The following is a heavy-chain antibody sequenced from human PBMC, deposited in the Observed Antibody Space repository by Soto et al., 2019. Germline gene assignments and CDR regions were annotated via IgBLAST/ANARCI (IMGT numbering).Heavy chain of an antibody. Sequence: QVQLQESGPGLLKPSQTLSLTCTVSGGSITSGRYYWSRIRQHPEKGLEWIGYIFYSGSTYYNPSLKSRVTISLDTSMNQFSLKLTSVTAADTALYYCARGYGDYAYFDYWGQGTLLTVSS. D-gene: IGHD4-17*01. CDR2: IFYSGST. CDR1: GGSITSGRYY. V-gene: IGHV4-31*03. CDR3: ARGYGDYAYFDY. J-gene: IGHJ4*02.